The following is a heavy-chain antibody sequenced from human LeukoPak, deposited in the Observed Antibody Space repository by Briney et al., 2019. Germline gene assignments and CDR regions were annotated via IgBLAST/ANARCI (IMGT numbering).Heavy chain of an antibody. CDR1: GFTFSSYW. Sequence: PGGSLRLSCAASGFTFSSYWMSWVRQAPGKGLEGVANIKQDGSEKYYVDSVKGRFTISRDNAKNSLYLQMNSLRAEDTAVYYCAREREYYYDSSGYGPAVYWGQGTLVTVSS. D-gene: IGHD3-22*01. CDR2: IKQDGSEK. V-gene: IGHV3-7*01. J-gene: IGHJ4*02. CDR3: AREREYYYDSSGYGPAVY.